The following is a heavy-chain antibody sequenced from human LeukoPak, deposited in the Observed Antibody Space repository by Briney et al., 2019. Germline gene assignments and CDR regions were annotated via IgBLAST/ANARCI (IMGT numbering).Heavy chain of an antibody. V-gene: IGHV1-2*02. Sequence: GASVKVSCKASGYTFTGYYMHWVRQAPGQGLEWMGWINPNSGGTNYAQKFQGRVTMTDDTSKDTAYMELSSLRSEDTAVYYCATTPQLYYDSSGYLTFDYWGQGTLVTVSS. D-gene: IGHD3-22*01. CDR3: ATTPQLYYDSSGYLTFDY. CDR2: INPNSGGT. J-gene: IGHJ4*02. CDR1: GYTFTGYY.